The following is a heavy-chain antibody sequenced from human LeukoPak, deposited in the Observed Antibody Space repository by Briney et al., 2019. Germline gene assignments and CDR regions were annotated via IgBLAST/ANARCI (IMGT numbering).Heavy chain of an antibody. Sequence: GGSLRLSCAASGFTFSSYEMNWVRQAPGKGLEWVSYISSSSSYTYYADSVKGRFTISRDNSKNTLYLQMNSLRAEDTAVYYCAKVTMVRGVIGWFDPWGQGTLVTVSS. D-gene: IGHD3-10*01. J-gene: IGHJ5*02. CDR2: ISSSSSYT. CDR1: GFTFSSYE. CDR3: AKVTMVRGVIGWFDP. V-gene: IGHV3-21*05.